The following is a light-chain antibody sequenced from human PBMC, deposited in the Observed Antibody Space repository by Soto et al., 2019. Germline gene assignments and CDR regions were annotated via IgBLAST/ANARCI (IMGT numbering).Light chain of an antibody. Sequence: EVVLTQSPATLSLSPCERGTRWGMASQSVSSYLAWYQQKPGQAPRLLISDASNRATGIPVRFSGSGFGTDFTLTISSLEAEDSAVYYCQQRSNWPSITFGQGTRLEIK. CDR1: QSVSSY. J-gene: IGKJ5*01. CDR3: QQRSNWPSIT. CDR2: DAS. V-gene: IGKV3-11*01.